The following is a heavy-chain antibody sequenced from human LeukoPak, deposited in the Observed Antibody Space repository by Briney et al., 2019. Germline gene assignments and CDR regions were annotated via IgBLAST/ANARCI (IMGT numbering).Heavy chain of an antibody. CDR2: IYSGGST. CDR3: AREGPRIAARYMDV. CDR1: GFTVSSNY. J-gene: IGHJ6*03. Sequence: GGSLRLSCAASGFTVSSNYMSWVRQAPGKGLEWVSVIYSGGSTYYADSVKGRFTISRDNSKNTLYLQMNSLRAEDTAVYYCAREGPRIAARYMDVWGKGATVTVPS. V-gene: IGHV3-66*02. D-gene: IGHD6-13*01.